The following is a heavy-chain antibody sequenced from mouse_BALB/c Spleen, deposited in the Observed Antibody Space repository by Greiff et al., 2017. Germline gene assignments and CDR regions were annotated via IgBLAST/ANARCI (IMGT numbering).Heavy chain of an antibody. CDR2: ISYDGSN. J-gene: IGHJ4*01. CDR3: ARGNGSRDYAMDY. Sequence: ESGPGLVKPSQSLSLTCSVTGYSITSGYYWNWIRQFPGNKLEWMGYISYDGSNNYNPSLKNRISITRDTSKNQFFLKLNSVTTEDTATYYCARGNGSRDYAMDYWGQGTSVTVSS. D-gene: IGHD1-1*01. V-gene: IGHV3-6*02. CDR1: GYSITSGYY.